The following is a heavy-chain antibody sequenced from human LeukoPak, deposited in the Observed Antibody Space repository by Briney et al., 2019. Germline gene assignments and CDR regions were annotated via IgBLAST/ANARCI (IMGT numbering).Heavy chain of an antibody. D-gene: IGHD3-22*01. J-gene: IGHJ2*01. CDR1: GGSISSGDYY. V-gene: IGHV4-61*08. CDR2: IYYSGST. Sequence: SETLSLTCTVSGGSISSGDYYWSWIRQPPGKGLEWIGYIYYSGSTNYNPSLKSRVTISVDTSKNQFSLRLSSVTAADTAVYYCARHNIYYDSSYWYFDLWGRGTLVTVSS. CDR3: ARHNIYYDSSYWYFDL.